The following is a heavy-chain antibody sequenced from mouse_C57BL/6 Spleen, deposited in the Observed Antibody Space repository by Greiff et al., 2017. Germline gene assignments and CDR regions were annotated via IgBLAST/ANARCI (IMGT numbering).Heavy chain of an antibody. D-gene: IGHD5-1*01. CDR1: GYTFTDYY. Sequence: VQLQQSGAELVRPGASVKLSCKASGYTFTDYYIHWVKQRPGQGLEWIARIYPGCGNTYYNEKFKGKATLTAEKSSSTASMQLSSLTSADSAVYLCGRLPAFAYWGQGTLVTVSA. CDR3: GRLPAFAY. J-gene: IGHJ3*01. CDR2: IYPGCGNT. V-gene: IGHV1-76*01.